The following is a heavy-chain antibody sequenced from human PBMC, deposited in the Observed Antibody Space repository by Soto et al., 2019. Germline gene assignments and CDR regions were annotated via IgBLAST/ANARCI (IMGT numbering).Heavy chain of an antibody. J-gene: IGHJ4*02. D-gene: IGHD2-15*01. V-gene: IGHV3-13*01. Sequence: EVQLVESGGGLVQPGGSLRLSCAASGFTFSHYDMHWVRQVTGKCLEWVSTIGTAGDKYYPVSVKGLFTISRENAKNSLYLQMNSLRAEDTAVYYFARGRRISLYDFDYWCQGTLVTVSS. CDR2: IGTAGDK. CDR3: ARGRRISLYDFDY. CDR1: GFTFSHYD.